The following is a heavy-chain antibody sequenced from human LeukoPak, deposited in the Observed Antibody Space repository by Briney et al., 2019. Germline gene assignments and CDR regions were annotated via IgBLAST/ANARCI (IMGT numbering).Heavy chain of an antibody. Sequence: SETLSLTCAVYGGSFSGYYWSWIRQPPGKGLEWIGEINHSGSTNYNPSLKSRVTISVDTSKNQFSLKLSSVTAADTAVYYCARVDYYDSSGSAPFDYWGQGTLVTVSS. CDR3: ARVDYYDSSGSAPFDY. J-gene: IGHJ4*02. D-gene: IGHD3-22*01. CDR1: GGSFSGYY. CDR2: INHSGST. V-gene: IGHV4-34*01.